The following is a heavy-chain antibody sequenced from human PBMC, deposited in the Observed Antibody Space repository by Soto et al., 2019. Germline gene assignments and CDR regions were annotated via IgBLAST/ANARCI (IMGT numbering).Heavy chain of an antibody. J-gene: IGHJ5*02. V-gene: IGHV1-8*01. CDR1: GYTFTSYD. Sequence: QVQLVQSGAEVKKPGASVKVSCKASGYTFTSYDINWVRQATGQGLEWMGWMNPNSGNTAYAQKFXXRLTTTRNTSISTPYMELSSLRSEDTAVYYCARERTRGFDPWGQGTLVTVSS. CDR2: MNPNSGNT. CDR3: ARERTRGFDP.